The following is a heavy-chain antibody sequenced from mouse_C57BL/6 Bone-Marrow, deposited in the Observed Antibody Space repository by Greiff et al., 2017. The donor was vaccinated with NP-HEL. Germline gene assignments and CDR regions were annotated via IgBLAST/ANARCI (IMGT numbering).Heavy chain of an antibody. J-gene: IGHJ1*03. CDR3: ARENTVVARYWYFDV. Sequence: QVQLQQPGAELVKPGASVKMSCKASGYTFTSYWITWVKQRPGQGLEWIGDIYPGSGSTNYNEKFKSKATLTVDTSSSTAYMQLSSRTSEDSAVYYCARENTVVARYWYFDVWGTGTTVTVSS. CDR1: GYTFTSYW. V-gene: IGHV1-55*01. CDR2: IYPGSGST. D-gene: IGHD1-1*01.